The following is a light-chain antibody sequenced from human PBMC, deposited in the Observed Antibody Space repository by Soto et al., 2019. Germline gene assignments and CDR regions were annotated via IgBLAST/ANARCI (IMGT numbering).Light chain of an antibody. CDR1: QILLHSNGYNY. J-gene: IGKJ1*01. Sequence: DILMTQSPLSLPVTPGEPASISFRSSQILLHSNGYNYLDWYLQKPGQSPQLLIYLGSNRASGVPDRFSGSGSGTDFTLKISRVEAEDVGVYYCMQALQTAWTFGQGTKVDIK. CDR2: LGS. CDR3: MQALQTAWT. V-gene: IGKV2-28*01.